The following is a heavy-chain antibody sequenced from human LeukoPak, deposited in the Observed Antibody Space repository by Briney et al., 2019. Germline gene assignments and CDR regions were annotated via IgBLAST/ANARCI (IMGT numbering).Heavy chain of an antibody. J-gene: IGHJ4*02. V-gene: IGHV3-23*01. D-gene: IGHD5-12*01. CDR3: TKGARGYSGYDESDY. Sequence: GGSLRFSCAASGFTFSSYAMSWVRQAPGKGLEWVSAISGSGGSTYYADSVKGRFTISRDNSKNTLYLQMNSLRAEDTAVYYCTKGARGYSGYDESDYWGQGTLVTVSS. CDR1: GFTFSSYA. CDR2: ISGSGGST.